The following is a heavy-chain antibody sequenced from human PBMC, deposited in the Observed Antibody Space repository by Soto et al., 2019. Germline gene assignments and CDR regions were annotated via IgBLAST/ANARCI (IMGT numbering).Heavy chain of an antibody. D-gene: IGHD3-3*01. CDR1: GGSFSGYY. J-gene: IGHJ6*02. V-gene: IGHV4-34*01. CDR3: ARGRGYMAYDFWSGGYYYYYYGMDV. Sequence: SETLSLTCAVYGGSFSGYYWSWIRQPPGKGLEWIGEINHSGSTNYNPSLKSRVTISVDTSKNQFSLKLSSVTAEDTAVYYCARGRGYMAYDFWSGGYYYYYYGMDVWGQGTTVTVS. CDR2: INHSGST.